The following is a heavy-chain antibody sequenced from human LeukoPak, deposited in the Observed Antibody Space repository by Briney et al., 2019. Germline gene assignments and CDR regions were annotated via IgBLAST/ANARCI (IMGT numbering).Heavy chain of an antibody. J-gene: IGHJ3*01. Sequence: VKVSCKASGGTFSSYAISWVRQAPGQGLEWMGGIIPIFGTANYAQKFQGRVTITTDESTSTAYMELSSLRSEDTAVYYCARISGSYYAAWVWGQGTMVTVSS. CDR1: GGTFSSYA. CDR2: IIPIFGTA. V-gene: IGHV1-69*05. CDR3: ARISGSYYAAWV. D-gene: IGHD1-26*01.